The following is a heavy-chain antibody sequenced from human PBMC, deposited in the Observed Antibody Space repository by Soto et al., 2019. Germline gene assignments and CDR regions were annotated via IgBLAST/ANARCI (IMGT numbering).Heavy chain of an antibody. V-gene: IGHV1-8*01. CDR3: ARMAASGSLNWFDP. D-gene: IGHD3-10*01. CDR2: MNPGSGNT. Sequence: ASVKVSCKASGYTFTNYEINWVRQATGQGLEWMGWMNPGSGNTGYAHKFQGRVTMTRNISISTAYMELSRLGSDDTAIYYCARMAASGSLNWFDPWGQGTLVTVSS. J-gene: IGHJ5*02. CDR1: GYTFTNYE.